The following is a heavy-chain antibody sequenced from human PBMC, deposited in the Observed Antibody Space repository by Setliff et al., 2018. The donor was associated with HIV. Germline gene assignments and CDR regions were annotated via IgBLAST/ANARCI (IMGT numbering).Heavy chain of an antibody. CDR1: GFTFISYG. CDR2: ISGSGGST. CDR3: ARTYYYDASGYYRPFDI. J-gene: IGHJ3*02. D-gene: IGHD3-22*01. V-gene: IGHV3-23*01. Sequence: GGSLRLSCAASGFTFISYGMSWVRQAPGKGLEWVSAISGSGGSTYYADSVKGRFTISRDNSKNTLYLQMNSLGDEDTAVYYCARTYYYDASGYYRPFDIWGQGTMVTVPS.